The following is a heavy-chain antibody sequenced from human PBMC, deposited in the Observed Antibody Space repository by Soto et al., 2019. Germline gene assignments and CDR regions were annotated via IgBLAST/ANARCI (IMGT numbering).Heavy chain of an antibody. CDR3: ARDDEKWDTVATIVY. V-gene: IGHV1-18*01. Sequence: ASVKVSCKASGYSFTMYGISWVRQAPGQGLEWMGWISVYNGDTKFAQKFQGRVTMTTDTSTSTVYMELRSLRSDDTAVYYCARDDEKWDTVATIVYWGQGTLVTVSS. J-gene: IGHJ4*02. CDR2: ISVYNGDT. CDR1: GYSFTMYG. D-gene: IGHD5-12*01.